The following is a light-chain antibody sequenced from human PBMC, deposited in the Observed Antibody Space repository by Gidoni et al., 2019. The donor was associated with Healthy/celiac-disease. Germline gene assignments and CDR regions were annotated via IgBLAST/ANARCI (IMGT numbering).Light chain of an antibody. CDR1: QSVSSY. CDR2: DAS. CDR3: QQRSNWS. J-gene: IGKJ4*01. V-gene: IGKV3-11*01. Sequence: EIVLTQSPDPLSLSPGERATLSCRPSQSVSSYLAWYQQKPGQAPRLLIYDASNRATGIPARFSGSGSGTDFTLTISSLEPEDFAVYYCQQRSNWSFGGGTKVEIK.